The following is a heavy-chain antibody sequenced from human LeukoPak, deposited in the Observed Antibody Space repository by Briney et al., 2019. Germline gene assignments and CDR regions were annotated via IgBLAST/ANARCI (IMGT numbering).Heavy chain of an antibody. CDR2: INHTGST. V-gene: IGHV4-34*01. CDR3: ARDSYSSGWYFSRGIDY. CDR1: GGSFSSYY. Sequence: ASETLSLTCAVYGGSFSSYYWGWIRQPPGKGLEWLGEINHTGSTNYNPSLKSRVTISVDTSKNQFSLKLSSVTAADTAVYYCARDSYSSGWYFSRGIDYWGQGTLVTVSS. D-gene: IGHD6-19*01. J-gene: IGHJ4*02.